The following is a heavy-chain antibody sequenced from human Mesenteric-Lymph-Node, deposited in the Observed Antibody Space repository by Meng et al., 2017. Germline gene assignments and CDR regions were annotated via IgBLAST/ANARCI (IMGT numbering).Heavy chain of an antibody. CDR1: GFTFSSYW. CDR3: ARVGYFDWSDY. Sequence: GGSLRLSCAASGFTFSSYWMSWVRQAPGKRLEWVANIKQDGSEKYYVDSVKGRFTISRDNAKNSLYLQMNSLRAEDTAVYYCARVGYFDWSDYWGQGTLVTVSS. CDR2: IKQDGSEK. D-gene: IGHD3-9*01. J-gene: IGHJ4*02. V-gene: IGHV3-7*01.